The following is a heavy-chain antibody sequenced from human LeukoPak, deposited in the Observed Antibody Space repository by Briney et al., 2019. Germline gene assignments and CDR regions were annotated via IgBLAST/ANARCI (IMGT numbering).Heavy chain of an antibody. D-gene: IGHD3-10*01. CDR3: ARARINPEYYYGSGSYQGPIAFDY. Sequence: KPSETLSLTCTVSGGSISSYYWSWIRQPPGKGLEWIGYIYYSGSTNYNPSLKSRVTISVDTSKNQFSLKLSSVTAADTAVYYCARARINPEYYYGSGSYQGPIAFDYWGQGTLVTVSS. V-gene: IGHV4-59*01. CDR2: IYYSGST. J-gene: IGHJ4*02. CDR1: GGSISSYY.